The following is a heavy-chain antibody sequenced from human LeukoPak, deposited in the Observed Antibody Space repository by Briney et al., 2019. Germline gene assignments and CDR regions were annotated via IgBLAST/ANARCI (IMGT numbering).Heavy chain of an antibody. J-gene: IGHJ4*02. Sequence: GGSLRLSCAASGFIFSTYGMHWGRQAPGKGLEWVAFIRYDGSNKYYADSVKGRFTISRDNSKNTLYLQMNSLRPEDTAVYYCAKDNYDYGDYDGGDYWGQGTLVTVSS. CDR2: IRYDGSNK. D-gene: IGHD4-17*01. V-gene: IGHV3-30*02. CDR1: GFIFSTYG. CDR3: AKDNYDYGDYDGGDY.